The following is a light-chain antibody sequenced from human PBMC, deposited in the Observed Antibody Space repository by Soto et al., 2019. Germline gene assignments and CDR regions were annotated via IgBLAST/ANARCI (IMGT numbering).Light chain of an antibody. Sequence: DIQMTQSPSSLSASVGDRVTVTCRASPSISSYLNWYQQKPGKAPKLLIYAASSLQSGVPSRFSGSGSGTDFTLTISSLQPEDFATYYCQQSYSTPRTFGQGTNVDIK. CDR2: AAS. V-gene: IGKV1-39*01. J-gene: IGKJ1*01. CDR1: PSISSY. CDR3: QQSYSTPRT.